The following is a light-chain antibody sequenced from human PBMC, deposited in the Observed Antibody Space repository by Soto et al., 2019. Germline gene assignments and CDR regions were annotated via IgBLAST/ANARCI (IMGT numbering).Light chain of an antibody. Sequence: AIQMTQSPSSLSASVVDRVTITCRASQGIRSELGWYQQKPGKAPKLLIYGASNLQSGVPSRFSGSGSGTDFTLTISSLQPDDFATYYCLQDSNCPWTFGQGTKVDIK. CDR1: QGIRSE. CDR3: LQDSNCPWT. J-gene: IGKJ1*01. V-gene: IGKV1-6*01. CDR2: GAS.